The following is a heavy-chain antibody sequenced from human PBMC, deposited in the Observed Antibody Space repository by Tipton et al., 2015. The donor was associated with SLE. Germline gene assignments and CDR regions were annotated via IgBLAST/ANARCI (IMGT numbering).Heavy chain of an antibody. CDR1: GGSISGHY. D-gene: IGHD6-13*01. Sequence: TLSLTCSVSGGSISGHYWSWIRQPPGKGLDWIGYIYYSGNTNYIPSLKNRVTISVDTSKNQFSLKLSSVTAADTAVYYCARSASYVGSSWYGVWFDPWGQGTLVTVSS. V-gene: IGHV4-59*11. CDR3: ARSASYVGSSWYGVWFDP. CDR2: IYYSGNT. J-gene: IGHJ5*02.